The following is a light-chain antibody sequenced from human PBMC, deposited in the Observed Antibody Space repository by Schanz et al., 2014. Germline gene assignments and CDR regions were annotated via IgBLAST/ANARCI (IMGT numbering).Light chain of an antibody. CDR3: SSYAGTNNFGV. V-gene: IGLV2-14*01. Sequence: QSALTQPASVSGSPGQSITISCTGTSSDVGGYNYVSWYQQHPGKAPKLMIYDVSNRPSGVSNRFSGSESGNTASLTISGLQADDEADYYCSSYAGTNNFGVFGGGTKLTVL. CDR1: SSDVGGYNY. J-gene: IGLJ3*02. CDR2: DVS.